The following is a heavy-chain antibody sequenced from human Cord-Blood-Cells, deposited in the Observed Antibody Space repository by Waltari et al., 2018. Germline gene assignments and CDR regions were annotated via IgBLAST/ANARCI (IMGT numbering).Heavy chain of an antibody. CDR2: IYTSGST. J-gene: IGHJ2*01. V-gene: IGHV4-61*09. Sequence: VQLQESGPGLVKPSQTLSLTCTVSVGSISAGSYYRSWIRQPAGKGLEWIGYIYTSGSTNYNPSLKSRVTISVDTSKNQFSLKLSSVTAADTAVYYCARVGGTQLGIWGWYFDLWGRGTLVTVSS. CDR1: VGSISAGSYY. CDR3: ARVGGTQLGIWGWYFDL. D-gene: IGHD7-27*01.